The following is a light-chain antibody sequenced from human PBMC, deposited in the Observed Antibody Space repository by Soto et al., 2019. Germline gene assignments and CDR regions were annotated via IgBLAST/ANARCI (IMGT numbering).Light chain of an antibody. J-gene: IGKJ1*01. V-gene: IGKV1-12*01. CDR1: QDINSW. Sequence: DIQMTQSPSSVSASVGDRVTITCRASQDINSWLTWYQQKPGKAPKVLIYIASRLQSGVPSRFSSRGSGTDFTLTISSLQPEDFATYSCQQTYTTPETFGQGTKVDIK. CDR3: QQTYTTPET. CDR2: IAS.